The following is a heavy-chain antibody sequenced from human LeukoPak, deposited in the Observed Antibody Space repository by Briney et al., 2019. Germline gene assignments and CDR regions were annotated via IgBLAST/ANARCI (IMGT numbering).Heavy chain of an antibody. D-gene: IGHD2-15*01. CDR1: GFTVSSNY. V-gene: IGHV3-21*01. Sequence: GGSLRLSCAASGFTVSSNYMSWVREAPGKGLEWVSSISSSSSYIYYADSVKGRFTISRDNAKNSLYLQMNSLRAEDTAVYYCARDALVVVAATWGQGTLVTVSS. CDR3: ARDALVVVAAT. J-gene: IGHJ4*02. CDR2: ISSSSSYI.